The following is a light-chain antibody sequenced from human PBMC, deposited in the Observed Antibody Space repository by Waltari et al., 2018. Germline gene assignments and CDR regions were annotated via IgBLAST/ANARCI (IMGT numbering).Light chain of an antibody. Sequence: QSGLTQSPSVSGTPGQRVTISCSGSTSNIGSYHVYWYQQLPGAAPNLLIYRNDQRPSGVPDRFSGAKSVTSASLAISGLRSEDEAVYYCAAWDDSLTAWLFGGGTKLTVL. J-gene: IGLJ3*02. V-gene: IGLV1-47*01. CDR1: TSNIGSYH. CDR3: AAWDDSLTAWL. CDR2: RND.